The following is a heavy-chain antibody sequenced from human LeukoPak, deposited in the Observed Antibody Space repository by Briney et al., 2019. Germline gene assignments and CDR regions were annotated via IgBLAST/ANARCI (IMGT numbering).Heavy chain of an antibody. V-gene: IGHV3-48*03. D-gene: IGHD3-22*01. CDR1: GFTFSSYE. J-gene: IGHJ6*02. Sequence: SGGSLRLSCSASGFTFSSYEMNWVRQAPGKGLEWVSYISSSGGTIYYADSVKGRFTISRDNSKNTLYLQMNSLRAEDTAVYYCAKEREYYDSSGYYRYYGMDVWGQGTTVTVSS. CDR3: AKEREYYDSSGYYRYYGMDV. CDR2: ISSSGGTI.